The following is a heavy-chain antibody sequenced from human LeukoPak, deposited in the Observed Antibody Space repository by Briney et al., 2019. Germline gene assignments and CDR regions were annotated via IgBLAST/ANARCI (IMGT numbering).Heavy chain of an antibody. Sequence: GGSLRLSCAASGFSFSTYNMNWVRQAPGKGLEWVSSISSSSGYIYYADSVKGRFTISRDNAENSLYLQMNSLRAEDTAVYYCARSSYSSSWYTQSFLSDYYMDVWGKGTTVTVSS. J-gene: IGHJ6*03. CDR2: ISSSSGYI. CDR1: GFSFSTYN. CDR3: ARSSYSSSWYTQSFLSDYYMDV. V-gene: IGHV3-21*01. D-gene: IGHD6-13*01.